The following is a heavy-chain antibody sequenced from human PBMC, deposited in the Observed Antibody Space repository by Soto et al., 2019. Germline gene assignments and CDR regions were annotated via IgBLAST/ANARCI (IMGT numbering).Heavy chain of an antibody. CDR1: RFTFSSYA. CDR2: VSGNGYNT. V-gene: IGHV3-23*01. CDR3: ARDRQFSHPRGGMDV. Sequence: GGSPRLSCGASRFTFSSYAMNWARHAPGKGLEWVSSVSGNGYNTYYVESLKGRLTSSRDNSKNRLSLQMNSLGAEDTAVYYCARDRQFSHPRGGMDVWGQGTTVTVSS. D-gene: IGHD3-10*01. J-gene: IGHJ6*02.